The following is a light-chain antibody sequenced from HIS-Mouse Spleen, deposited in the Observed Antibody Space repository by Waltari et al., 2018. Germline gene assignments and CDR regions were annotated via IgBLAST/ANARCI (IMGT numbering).Light chain of an antibody. CDR1: SSNIGSHY. CDR3: AAWDDSLSGV. Sequence: QSVLTQPPSASGTPGQRVTISCSGSSSNIGSHYVYWYQQLPGTAPKLLIYRNNQRPSGVPARFSGSKSGTSASLAISGLRSEDEADYYCAAWDDSLSGVFGGGTKLTVL. J-gene: IGLJ2*01. CDR2: RNN. V-gene: IGLV1-47*01.